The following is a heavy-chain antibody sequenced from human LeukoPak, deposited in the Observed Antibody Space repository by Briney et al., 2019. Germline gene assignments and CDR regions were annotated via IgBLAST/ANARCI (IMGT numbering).Heavy chain of an antibody. Sequence: GGSLRLSCAASGFTFSSYAMNWVRQAPGKGLEWVANINPDGSEKYYVDSVKGRFTISRDNAENSLYLQMNSLRAEDTAVYYCAKGSVGRGSGWFFDYWGQGTLVTVSS. V-gene: IGHV3-7*01. CDR3: AKGSVGRGSGWFFDY. CDR2: INPDGSEK. CDR1: GFTFSSYA. J-gene: IGHJ4*02. D-gene: IGHD6-19*01.